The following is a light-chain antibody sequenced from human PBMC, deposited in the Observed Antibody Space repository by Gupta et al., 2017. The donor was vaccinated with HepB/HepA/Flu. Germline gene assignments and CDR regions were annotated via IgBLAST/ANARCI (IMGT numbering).Light chain of an antibody. V-gene: IGLV5-45*02. CDR1: SGINVGTYR. Sequence: QAVLTQPSSLSASPGASASLTCTLRSGINVGTYRIYWYQQKPGSPPQYLLRYKSDSDKQQGSGVPSRFSGSKDASANAGILLISGLQSEDEADYYCMIWHSSVCVFGGGTKLTVL. CDR3: MIWHSSVCV. CDR2: YKSDSDK. J-gene: IGLJ3*02.